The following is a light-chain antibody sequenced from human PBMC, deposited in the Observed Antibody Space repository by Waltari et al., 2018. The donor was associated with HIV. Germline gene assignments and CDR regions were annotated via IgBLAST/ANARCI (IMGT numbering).Light chain of an antibody. Sequence: QSALTQPASVSGSPGQSITISCSGTNRDVGYYNLVSWYQQYPGKAPKVIIYDVIKRPSGISDRFSGSKSGNMASLTISGLQAEDEADYYCCSHARGSTWVFGGGTKVTVL. CDR3: CSHARGSTWV. V-gene: IGLV2-23*02. CDR1: NRDVGYYNL. CDR2: DVI. J-gene: IGLJ3*02.